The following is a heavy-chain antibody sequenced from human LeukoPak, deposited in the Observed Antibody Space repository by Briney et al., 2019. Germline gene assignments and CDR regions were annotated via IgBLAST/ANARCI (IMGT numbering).Heavy chain of an antibody. CDR2: IYYSGST. CDR3: ARDFHGDLAARY. J-gene: IGHJ4*02. CDR1: GGSISSSSYY. V-gene: IGHV4-39*07. D-gene: IGHD4-17*01. Sequence: KTSETLSLTCTVSGGSISSSSYYWGWIRQPPGKGLEWIGSIYYSGSTNYNPSLKSRVTISVDTSKNQFSLKLSSVTAADTAVYYCARDFHGDLAARYWGQGTLVTVSS.